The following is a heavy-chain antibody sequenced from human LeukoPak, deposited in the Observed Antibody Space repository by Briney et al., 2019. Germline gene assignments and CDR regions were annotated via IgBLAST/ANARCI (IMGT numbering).Heavy chain of an antibody. V-gene: IGHV3-23*01. Sequence: GSLRLSFAASGFTFRRYWMRWVRHAPGKGVEWVSGISGSGGSTYYADSVKGRFTISRDNSKNTLYLQMNSLRAEDTAVYYCAKEAGLRLYYYYYMDVWGKGTTVTVSS. D-gene: IGHD4-17*01. CDR2: ISGSGGST. CDR1: GFTFRRYW. J-gene: IGHJ6*03. CDR3: AKEAGLRLYYYYYMDV.